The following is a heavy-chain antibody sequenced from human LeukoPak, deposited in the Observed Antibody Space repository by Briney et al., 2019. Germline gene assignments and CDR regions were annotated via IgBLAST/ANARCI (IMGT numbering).Heavy chain of an antibody. V-gene: IGHV4-59*01. D-gene: IGHD2-2*01. CDR3: ARGSLVVVPAATANHYYYYMDV. CDR2: IYYSGST. J-gene: IGHJ6*03. CDR1: GGSISSYY. Sequence: SETLSLTCTVSGGSISSYYWSWIRQPPGKGLEWIGYIYYSGSTNYNPSLKSRVTISVDTSKNQFSLKLSSVTAADTAVYYCARGSLVVVPAATANHYYYYMDVWGKGTTVTVSS.